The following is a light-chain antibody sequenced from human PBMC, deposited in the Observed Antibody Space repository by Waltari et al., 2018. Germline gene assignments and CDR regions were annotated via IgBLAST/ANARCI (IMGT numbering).Light chain of an antibody. V-gene: IGKV2-28*01. Sequence: PGEPASISCRSSQSLLHSNGYNYLDWYLQKPGQSPQLLIYLGSNRASGVPDRFSGSGSGTDFTLKVSRVEAEDVGVYYCMQALQTSYTFGQGTKLEIK. CDR3: MQALQTSYT. CDR2: LGS. J-gene: IGKJ2*01. CDR1: QSLLHSNGYNY.